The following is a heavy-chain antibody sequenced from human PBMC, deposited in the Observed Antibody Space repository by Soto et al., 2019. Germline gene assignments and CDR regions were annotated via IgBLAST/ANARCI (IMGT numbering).Heavy chain of an antibody. CDR1: GGSISSYY. V-gene: IGHV4-59*01. CDR3: ARAEDFWSGYYTGYDY. CDR2: IYYSGST. Sequence: SETLSLTCTVSGGSISSYYWSWIRQTPGKGLEWIGYIYYSGSTNYNPSLKSRVTISVDTSKNQFSLKLSSVTAADTAVYYCARAEDFWSGYYTGYDYWGQGTLVTVSS. D-gene: IGHD3-3*01. J-gene: IGHJ4*02.